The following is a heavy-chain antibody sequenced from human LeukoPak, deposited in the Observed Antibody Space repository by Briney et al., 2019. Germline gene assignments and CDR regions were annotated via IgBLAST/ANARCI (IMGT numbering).Heavy chain of an antibody. CDR2: MNPNSGNT. J-gene: IGHJ4*02. Sequence: ASVKVSCKASGYTFTSYGISWVRQATGQGLEWMGWMNPNSGNTGYAQKFQGRVTITRNTSISTAYMELSSLRSEDTAVYYCARGDLYAGSYLIDYWGQGTLVTVSS. V-gene: IGHV1-8*03. D-gene: IGHD1-26*01. CDR3: ARGDLYAGSYLIDY. CDR1: GYTFTSYG.